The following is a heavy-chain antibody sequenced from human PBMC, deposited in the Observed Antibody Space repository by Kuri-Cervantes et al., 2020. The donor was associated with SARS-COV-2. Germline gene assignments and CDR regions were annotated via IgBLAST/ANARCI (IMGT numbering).Heavy chain of an antibody. Sequence: GESLKISCAASTSTFSSYAMTWVRQAPGKVLQWVSSISGDGTATNYADSVQGRFTISRDNSRSALYLRMNSLRADDTATYFCATSTDFGAFIIPGDYWGQGTQVPVSS. CDR2: ISGDGTAT. CDR1: TSTFSSYA. CDR3: ATSTDFGAFIIPGDY. J-gene: IGHJ4*02. V-gene: IGHV3-23*05. D-gene: IGHD3-3*01.